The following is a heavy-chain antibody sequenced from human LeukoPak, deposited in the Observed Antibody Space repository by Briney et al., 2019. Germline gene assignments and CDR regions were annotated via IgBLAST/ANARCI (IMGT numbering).Heavy chain of an antibody. J-gene: IGHJ4*02. D-gene: IGHD2-2*01. Sequence: PSETLSLTCTVSGGSISSHYWSWIRQPPGKGLEWIGEINHSGSTNYNPSLKSRVTISVDTSKNQFSLKLSSVTAADTAVYYCARVGGRDCSSTSCYGFFDYWGQGTLVTVSS. CDR1: GGSISSHY. CDR2: INHSGST. V-gene: IGHV4-34*01. CDR3: ARVGGRDCSSTSCYGFFDY.